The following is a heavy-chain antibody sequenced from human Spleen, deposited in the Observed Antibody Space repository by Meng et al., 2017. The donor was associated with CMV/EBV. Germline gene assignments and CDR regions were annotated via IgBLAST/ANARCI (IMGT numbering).Heavy chain of an antibody. CDR1: GGTFSNYA. CDR2: IIPIFGTA. J-gene: IGHJ4*02. Sequence: SVKVSCKASGGTFSNYAISWVRQAPGQGLEWMGGIIPIFGTANYAQKFQGRVTITTDESTSTAYMELSSLRSEDTAVFYCARGPLRAPRPYFFDSWGQGSLVTVSS. CDR3: ARGPLRAPRPYFFDS. D-gene: IGHD2-21*01. V-gene: IGHV1-69*05.